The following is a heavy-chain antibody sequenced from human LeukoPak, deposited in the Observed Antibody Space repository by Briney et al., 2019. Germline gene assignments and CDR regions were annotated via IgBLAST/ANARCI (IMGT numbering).Heavy chain of an antibody. CDR1: GVSISSYY. J-gene: IGHJ5*02. D-gene: IGHD3-10*01. Sequence: SETLSLTCTVSGVSISSYYWSWIRQPPGKGLEWLGYIYYSGSTNYNPSLKSRVTISVDTSKNQFSLKLSSVTAADTAVYYCARVASYYYGSGSYDRWFDPWGQGTLVTVSS. CDR3: ARVASYYYGSGSYDRWFDP. V-gene: IGHV4-59*01. CDR2: IYYSGST.